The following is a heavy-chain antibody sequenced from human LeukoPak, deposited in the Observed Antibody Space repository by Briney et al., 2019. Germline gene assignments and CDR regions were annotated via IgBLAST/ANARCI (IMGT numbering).Heavy chain of an antibody. CDR1: GGSISSSSYY. V-gene: IGHV4-39*07. D-gene: IGHD1-26*01. Sequence: SETLSLTCTVSGGSISSSSYYWGWIRQPPGKGLEWIGSIYYSGSTYYNPSLKSRVTISVDTSKNQFSLKLSSVTAADTAVYYCAADYSGNYHVEFDYWGQGTLVTVSS. J-gene: IGHJ4*02. CDR2: IYYSGST. CDR3: AADYSGNYHVEFDY.